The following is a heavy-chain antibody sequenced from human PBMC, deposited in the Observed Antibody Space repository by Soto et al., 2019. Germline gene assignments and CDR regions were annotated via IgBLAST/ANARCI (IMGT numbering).Heavy chain of an antibody. D-gene: IGHD3-16*01. J-gene: IGHJ4*02. CDR1: GGSFSGYY. CDR2: INHRGST. Sequence: QVQLQQWGAGLLKPSETLSLSCAVYGGSFSGYYWSWIRQPPGKGLEWIGEINHRGSTNYNPSLKGRVTISIDTSKNHFSLRLSSVTAADTAVYYCASFLRYLWGQGTLVTVSS. V-gene: IGHV4-34*01. CDR3: ASFLRYL.